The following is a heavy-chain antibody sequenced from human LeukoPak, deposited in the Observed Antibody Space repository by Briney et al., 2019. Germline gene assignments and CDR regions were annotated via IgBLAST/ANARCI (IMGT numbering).Heavy chain of an antibody. D-gene: IGHD5-12*01. CDR3: AREGRVSGYDFDC. J-gene: IGHJ4*02. CDR2: ISSSSSTI. Sequence: SGGSLRLSCAASGFTFSSYSMNWVRQAPGKGLEWVSYISSSSSTIYYADSVKGRFTISRDNAKNSLYLQMNSLRAEDTAVYYCAREGRVSGYDFDCWGQGTLVTVSS. V-gene: IGHV3-48*04. CDR1: GFTFSSYS.